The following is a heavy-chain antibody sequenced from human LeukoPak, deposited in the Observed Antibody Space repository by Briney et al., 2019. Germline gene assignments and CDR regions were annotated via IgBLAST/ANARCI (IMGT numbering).Heavy chain of an antibody. CDR3: ARLTAYYFDY. J-gene: IGHJ4*02. Sequence: PGGSLRLSCEASGFTFRSYWMHWVRQAPGKGLVWVSRINGDGSSASYADSVKGRFTISRDNAKNTVYLQMTSLRAEDTAMYYCARLTAYYFDYWGQGTLVPVSS. D-gene: IGHD7-27*01. V-gene: IGHV3-74*01. CDR2: INGDGSSA. CDR1: GFTFRSYW.